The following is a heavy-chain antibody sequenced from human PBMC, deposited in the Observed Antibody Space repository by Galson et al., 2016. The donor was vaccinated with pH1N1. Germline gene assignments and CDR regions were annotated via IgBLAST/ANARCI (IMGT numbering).Heavy chain of an antibody. CDR1: GFIFSNYG. V-gene: IGHV3-30*18. CDR2: TSYDGNDK. CDR3: AKTGGGHSGDPYR. Sequence: SLRLSCAASGFIFSNYGMHWARQGPGKGLEWVATTSYDGNDKYYADSVKGRFAISRDNSKNTLYLQMNSLRVEDTAVYFFAKTGGGHSGDPYRWGQGTLVTVSS. J-gene: IGHJ4*02. D-gene: IGHD1-14*01.